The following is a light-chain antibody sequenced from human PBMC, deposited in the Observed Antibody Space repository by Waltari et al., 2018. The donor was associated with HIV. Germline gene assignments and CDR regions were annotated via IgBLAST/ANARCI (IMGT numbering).Light chain of an antibody. V-gene: IGKV3-15*01. CDR1: QSVSRN. Sequence: EIVMTKSPATLSVSTGEKATLSCRASQSVSRNLAWDQQKPGQAPRLLISAASSRATGLPARFSGSGSGTEFTLTISSLQSEDFAVYYCQQYNDWPRTFGQGTQVEVK. CDR2: AAS. J-gene: IGKJ1*01. CDR3: QQYNDWPRT.